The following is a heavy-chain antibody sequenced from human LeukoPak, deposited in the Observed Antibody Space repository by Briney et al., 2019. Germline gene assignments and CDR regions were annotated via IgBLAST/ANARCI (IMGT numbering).Heavy chain of an antibody. CDR3: ARAPSEIVGYYPEYCRH. Sequence: AETLTLTCTASGCTFSTYWRNWIRQAPGKGLVWVSRIKNDGGTNYAPSVKGRFTISRDNAKKTVSLKMNSLRPADTAVYYCARAPSEIVGYYPEYCRHWGEGTRVSVPS. CDR1: GCTFSTYW. V-gene: IGHV3-74*01. J-gene: IGHJ1*01. CDR2: IKNDGGT. D-gene: IGHD3-22*01.